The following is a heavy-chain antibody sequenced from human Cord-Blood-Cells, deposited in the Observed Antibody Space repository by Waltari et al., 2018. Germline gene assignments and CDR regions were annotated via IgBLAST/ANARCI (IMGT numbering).Heavy chain of an antibody. CDR3: AREKGDCSSTSCYAFGDY. CDR1: GFTFSSYA. J-gene: IGHJ4*02. V-gene: IGHV3-30-3*01. CDR2: ISYDGSKK. D-gene: IGHD2-2*01. Sequence: QVQLVESGGGVVQPGRSLRLSCAASGFTFSSYAMHWVRQAPGKGLEGVAGISYDGSKKYYAEPVKGRFTIARDNSKNTRYLQMNSLRAEDTAVYYCAREKGDCSSTSCYAFGDYWGQGTLVTVSS.